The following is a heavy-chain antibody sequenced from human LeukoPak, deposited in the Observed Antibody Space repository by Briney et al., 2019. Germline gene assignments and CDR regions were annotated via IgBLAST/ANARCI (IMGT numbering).Heavy chain of an antibody. CDR2: IYYSGST. V-gene: IGHV4-59*01. CDR3: ARDAGKGVMRTFDI. Sequence: SETLSLTCTVSGGSISSYYWSWIRQPPGKGLEWIGYIYYSGSTNYNPSLKSRVTISVDTSKNQFSLKLSSVTAADTAVYYCARDAGKGVMRTFDIWGQGTMVTVSS. J-gene: IGHJ3*02. CDR1: GGSISSYY. D-gene: IGHD2-21*01.